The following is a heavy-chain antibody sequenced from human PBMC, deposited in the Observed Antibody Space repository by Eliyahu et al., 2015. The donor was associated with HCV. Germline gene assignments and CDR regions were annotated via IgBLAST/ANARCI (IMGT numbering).Heavy chain of an antibody. D-gene: IGHD3-22*01. J-gene: IGHJ2*01. CDR2: IYYSGST. CDR3: ARQEAGITMIVVVIKARYFDL. V-gene: IGHV4-39*01. Sequence: QLQLQESGPGLVKPSETLSLTCTVSXGSIXSSSYYWXWIRXPPGKXXXWIGXIYYSGSTYYNPSLXSRVTISVDTSKNQFSLKLSSVTAADTAVYYCARQEAGITMIVVVIKARYFDLWGRGTLVTVSS. CDR1: XGSIXSSSYY.